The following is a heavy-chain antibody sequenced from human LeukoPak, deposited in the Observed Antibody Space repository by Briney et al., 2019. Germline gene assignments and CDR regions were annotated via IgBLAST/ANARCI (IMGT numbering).Heavy chain of an antibody. CDR3: ASLVEPYGYYMDV. D-gene: IGHD2-21*01. CDR2: ISSSGSTI. CDR1: GFTFSDYS. J-gene: IGHJ6*03. Sequence: GGSLRLSCAASGFTFSDYSMSWIRQAPGKGVEGVSYISSSGSTIYYADSVKGRFTISRDNAKNSLYLQMNSLRAEDTAVYYCASLVEPYGYYMDVWGKGTTVTVSS. V-gene: IGHV3-11*01.